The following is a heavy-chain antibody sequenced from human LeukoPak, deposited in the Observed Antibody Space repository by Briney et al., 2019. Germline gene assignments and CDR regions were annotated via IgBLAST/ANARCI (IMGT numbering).Heavy chain of an antibody. CDR1: GFTFSSYS. CDR2: ISSSSSYI. D-gene: IGHD5-18*01. Sequence: GGSLRLSCAASGFTFSSYSMNWVRQASGKGLEWVSSISSSSSYIYYADPVKGRFTISRDNAKNSLYLQMNSLRAEDTAVYYCARDHGYSYGYAFDYWGQGTLVTVSS. CDR3: ARDHGYSYGYAFDY. J-gene: IGHJ4*02. V-gene: IGHV3-21*01.